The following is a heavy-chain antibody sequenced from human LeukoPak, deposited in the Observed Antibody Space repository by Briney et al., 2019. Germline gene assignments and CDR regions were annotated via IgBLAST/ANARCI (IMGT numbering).Heavy chain of an antibody. CDR1: GFTFSSYS. D-gene: IGHD3-22*01. Sequence: GGSLRLSCAASGFTFSSYSMNWVRQAPGKGLEWVSSISSSSSYIYYADSVKGRFTISRDNAKNSLYLQMNSLRAEDTAVYYCARDQAMILVHDAFDIWGQGTMVTVSS. CDR3: ARDQAMILVHDAFDI. J-gene: IGHJ3*02. V-gene: IGHV3-21*01. CDR2: ISSSSSYI.